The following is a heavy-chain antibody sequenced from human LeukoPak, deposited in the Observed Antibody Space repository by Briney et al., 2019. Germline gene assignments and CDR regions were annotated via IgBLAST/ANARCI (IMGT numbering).Heavy chain of an antibody. CDR1: GFTVSSNY. CDR2: ISGSGGST. J-gene: IGHJ4*02. V-gene: IGHV3-23*01. Sequence: PGGSLRLSCAASGFTVSSNYMSWVRQAPGKGLEWVSAISGSGGSTYYADSVKGRFTISRDNSKNTLYLQMNSLRAEDTAVYYCAKENYYGSGSCFDYWGQGTLVTVSS. CDR3: AKENYYGSGSCFDY. D-gene: IGHD3-10*01.